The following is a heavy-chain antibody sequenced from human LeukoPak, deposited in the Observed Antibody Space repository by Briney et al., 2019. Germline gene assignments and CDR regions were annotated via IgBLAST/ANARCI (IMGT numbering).Heavy chain of an antibody. V-gene: IGHV4-34*01. Sequence: SETLSLTCAVYGGSFSGYYWSWIRQPPGKGLEWIGEINHSGSTNYNPSLKSRVNISVDTSKNQFSLKLSSVTAADTAVYYCARVQYYYDSSGQAGYFDYWGQGTLVTVSS. CDR2: INHSGST. J-gene: IGHJ4*02. CDR3: ARVQYYYDSSGQAGYFDY. CDR1: GGSFSGYY. D-gene: IGHD3-22*01.